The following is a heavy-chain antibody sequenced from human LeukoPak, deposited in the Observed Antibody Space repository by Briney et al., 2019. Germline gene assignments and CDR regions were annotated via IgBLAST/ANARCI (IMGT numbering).Heavy chain of an antibody. V-gene: IGHV3-11*04. CDR3: ARLSGNWGADYYYYYMDV. J-gene: IGHJ6*03. D-gene: IGHD7-27*01. Sequence: PGGSLRLSCAASGFTFSDYYMTWIRQAPGKGLEWLSYISFSGSNKYYANSVKGRFTISRDNAKNSLYLQMNSLRAEDTAVYYCARLSGNWGADYYYYYMDVWGKGTTVTVSS. CDR2: ISFSGSNK. CDR1: GFTFSDYY.